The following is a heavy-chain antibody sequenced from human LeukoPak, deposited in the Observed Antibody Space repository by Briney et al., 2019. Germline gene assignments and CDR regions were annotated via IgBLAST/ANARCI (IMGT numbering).Heavy chain of an antibody. CDR2: IFSKTDGGAT. CDR3: TDWDAARFDY. CDR1: GFTFTNAW. V-gene: IGHV3-15*01. J-gene: IGHJ4*02. Sequence: GGSLRFSCAASGFTFTNAWMNWVRQPPGKGLEWVGRIFSKTDGGATDYAAPVKGRFIISRDDSKNTLYLQMNSLQTEDTAVYYCTDWDAARFDYWGQGSLVTVSS. D-gene: IGHD1-1*01.